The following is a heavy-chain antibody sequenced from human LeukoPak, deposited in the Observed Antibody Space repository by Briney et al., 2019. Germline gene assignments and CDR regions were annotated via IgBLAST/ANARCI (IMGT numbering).Heavy chain of an antibody. CDR3: ARSGVRFDY. D-gene: IGHD3-3*01. V-gene: IGHV3-48*01. J-gene: IGHJ4*02. CDR2: ISSSSSTI. Sequence: GGSLRLSCAASGFTSSSYSMNWVRQAPGKGLEWVSYISSSSSTIYYADSVKGRFTISRDNAKNSLYLQMNSLRAEDTAVYYCARSGVRFDYWGQGTLVTVSS. CDR1: GFTSSSYS.